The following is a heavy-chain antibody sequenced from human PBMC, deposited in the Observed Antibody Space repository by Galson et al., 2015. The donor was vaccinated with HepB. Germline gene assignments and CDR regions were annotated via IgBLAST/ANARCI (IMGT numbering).Heavy chain of an antibody. D-gene: IGHD4-11*01. V-gene: IGHV3-7*03. CDR1: GFTFSSYW. Sequence: SLRLSCAASGFTFSSYWMSWVRQAPGKGLEWVANIKQDGSEKYYVDSVKGRFTTSRDNAKNSLYLQMNSLRAEDTAVYYCADDYSNYVDLGAGTKDYWGQGTLVTVSS. CDR3: ADDYSNYVDLGAGTKDY. CDR2: IKQDGSEK. J-gene: IGHJ4*02.